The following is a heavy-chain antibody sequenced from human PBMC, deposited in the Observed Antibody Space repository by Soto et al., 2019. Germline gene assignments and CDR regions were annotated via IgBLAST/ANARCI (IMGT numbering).Heavy chain of an antibody. CDR2: INSDGSST. D-gene: IGHD2-2*01. CDR1: GFTFSSYW. CDR3: ALVGGYCSSTSCFDY. J-gene: IGHJ4*02. V-gene: IGHV3-74*01. Sequence: EVQLVESGGGLVQPGGSLRLSWAASGFTFSSYWMHWVRQAPGKGLVWVSRINSDGSSTSYADSVKGRFTISRDNAKNSLYLQMNSLRAEDTAVYYCALVGGYCSSTSCFDYWGQGTLVTVSS.